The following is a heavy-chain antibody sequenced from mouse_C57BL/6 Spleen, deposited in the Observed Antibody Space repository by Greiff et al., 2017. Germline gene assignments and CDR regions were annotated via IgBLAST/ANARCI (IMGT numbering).Heavy chain of an antibody. D-gene: IGHD2-4*01. Sequence: QVQLQQSGAELVRPGASVTLSCKASGYTFTDYEMHWVKQTPVHGLEWIGAIDPETGGTAYNQKFKGKAILTANKSSSTAYMELRSLTSEDSAVYYCTRSIYYDYDGGYAMDYWGQGTSVTVSS. V-gene: IGHV1-15*01. CDR3: TRSIYYDYDGGYAMDY. J-gene: IGHJ4*01. CDR2: IDPETGGT. CDR1: GYTFTDYE.